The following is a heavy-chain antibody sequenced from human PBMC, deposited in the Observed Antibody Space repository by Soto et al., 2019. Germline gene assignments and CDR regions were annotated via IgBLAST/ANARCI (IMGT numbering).Heavy chain of an antibody. Sequence: PGGSLRLSCAASGFTFDDYAMHWVRQAPGKGLEWVSGISWNSGSIGYADSVKGRFTISRDNAKNSLYLQMNSLRAEDTALYYCAKVGSGWYRGWFDPWGQGTLVTVSS. CDR1: GFTFDDYA. CDR3: AKVGSGWYRGWFDP. V-gene: IGHV3-9*01. CDR2: ISWNSGSI. D-gene: IGHD6-19*01. J-gene: IGHJ5*02.